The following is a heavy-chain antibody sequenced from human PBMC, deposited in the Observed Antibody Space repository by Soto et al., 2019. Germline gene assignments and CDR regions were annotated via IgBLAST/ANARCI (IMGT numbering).Heavy chain of an antibody. CDR3: ARDLRSSGEFWEEAHGMDV. CDR1: GFTFSSYS. Sequence: GGSLRLSCAASGFTFSSYSMNWVRQAPGKGLEWVSSISSSSSYIYYADSVKGRFTISRDNAKNSLYLQMNSLRAEDTAVYYCARDLRSSGEFWEEAHGMDVWGQGTTVTVSS. D-gene: IGHD3-3*01. CDR2: ISSSSSYI. J-gene: IGHJ6*02. V-gene: IGHV3-21*01.